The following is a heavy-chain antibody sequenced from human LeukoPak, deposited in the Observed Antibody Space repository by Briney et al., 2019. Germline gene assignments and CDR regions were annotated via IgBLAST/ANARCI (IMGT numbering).Heavy chain of an antibody. D-gene: IGHD4-23*01. J-gene: IGHJ4*02. V-gene: IGHV4-59*01. CDR2: IYYTGST. Sequence: SETLSLTCTVSGGSISSYYWSWIRQPPGKGLEWIGYIYYTGSTNYNPSLRSRVTISVDTSKNQFSLELSSVTAADTAVYYCARVGFGNTPHPIDYWGQGALVTVSS. CDR1: GGSISSYY. CDR3: ARVGFGNTPHPIDY.